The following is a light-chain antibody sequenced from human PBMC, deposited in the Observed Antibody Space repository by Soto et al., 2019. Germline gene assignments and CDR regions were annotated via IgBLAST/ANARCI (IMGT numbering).Light chain of an antibody. J-gene: IGKJ1*01. CDR3: QHSYSTLWT. Sequence: DIQMTQSPSSLSASVGDRVTITCRASQRISSYLNWYQQKPGKAPKLLIYAASSLQSGVPSRFSGSGSGTDFTLTISSLHPEDFATYYCQHSYSTLWTFGQGTKVEI. CDR2: AAS. V-gene: IGKV1-39*01. CDR1: QRISSY.